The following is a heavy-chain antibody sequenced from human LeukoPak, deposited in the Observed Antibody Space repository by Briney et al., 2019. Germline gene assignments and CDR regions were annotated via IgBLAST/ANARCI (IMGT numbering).Heavy chain of an antibody. CDR2: MNPNSGNT. CDR3: ATRIAAAGTLSDY. Sequence: ASVKVSCKASGYTFTSYDINWVRQATGQGLEWMGWMNPNSGNTGYAQKFQGRVTITRNTSISTAYMELSSLRSEDTAVYYCATRIAAAGTLSDYWGQGTLVTVSS. D-gene: IGHD6-13*01. V-gene: IGHV1-8*03. CDR1: GYTFTSYD. J-gene: IGHJ4*02.